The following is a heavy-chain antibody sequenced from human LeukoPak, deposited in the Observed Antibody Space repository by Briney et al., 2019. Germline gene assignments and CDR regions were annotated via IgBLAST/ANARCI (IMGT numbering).Heavy chain of an antibody. J-gene: IGHJ5*02. V-gene: IGHV3-30-3*01. CDR3: MRDYMGWFDP. CDR2: ISLDGSTE. CDR1: GFSLSNFQ. Sequence: GRSLRLSCVASGFSLSNFQMYWVRQAPGKGLEWVSIISLDGSTEFYADSVKGRFTISRDTASNTMHLEMNNLRIEDMAVYYCMRDYMGWFDPWGQGSLVTVSS. D-gene: IGHD3-10*01.